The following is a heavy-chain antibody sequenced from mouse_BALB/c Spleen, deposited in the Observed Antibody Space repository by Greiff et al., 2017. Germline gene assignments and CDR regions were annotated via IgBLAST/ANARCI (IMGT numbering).Heavy chain of an antibody. Sequence: QVQLKQSAAELARPGASVKMSCKASGYTFTSYTMHWVKQRPGQGLEWIGYINPSSGYTEYNQKFKDKTTLTADKSSSTAYMQLSSLTSEDSAVYYCARRETTATPDYWGQGTTLTVSS. CDR3: ARRETTATPDY. J-gene: IGHJ2*01. CDR1: GYTFTSYT. D-gene: IGHD1-2*01. V-gene: IGHV1-4*02. CDR2: INPSSGYT.